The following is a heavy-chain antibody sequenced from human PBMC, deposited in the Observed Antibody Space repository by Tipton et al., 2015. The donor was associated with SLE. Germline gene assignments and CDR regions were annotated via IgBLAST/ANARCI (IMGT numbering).Heavy chain of an antibody. CDR2: IWYDGSNK. D-gene: IGHD2-21*01. J-gene: IGHJ3*02. CDR3: AKDFAPNCGGDCYSVGAFDI. CDR1: GFNFRGYG. V-gene: IGHV3-30*18. Sequence: SLRLSCAASGFNFRGYGMHWVRQAPGKGLEWVAVIWYDGSNKYYADSVKGRFSISRDNSKNMMYLQMNSLRAEDTAVYYCAKDFAPNCGGDCYSVGAFDIWGQGTMVTVSS.